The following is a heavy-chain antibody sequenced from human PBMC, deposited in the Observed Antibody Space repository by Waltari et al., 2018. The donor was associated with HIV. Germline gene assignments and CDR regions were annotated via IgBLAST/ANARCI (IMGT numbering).Heavy chain of an antibody. V-gene: IGHV3-13*01. Sequence: EVQLVESGGGLVQPGGSLRLSCAASGFTFSSYDMHWVRQATGKGLEWVSAIGTSGDKYYPGYVKGRFTISRENAKNSLYLQMNSLRAEDTAVYYCARDRVLEGGSYYYYYGMDVWGQGTKV. CDR1: GFTFSSYD. D-gene: IGHD1-26*01. CDR2: IGTSGDK. CDR3: ARDRVLEGGSYYYYYGMDV. J-gene: IGHJ6*02.